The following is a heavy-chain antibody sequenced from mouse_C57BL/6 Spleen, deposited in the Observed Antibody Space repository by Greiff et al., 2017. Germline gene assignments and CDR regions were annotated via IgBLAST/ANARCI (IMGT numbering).Heavy chain of an antibody. Sequence: VQLQQSGAELAKPGASVKLSCKASGYTFTSYWMNWVKQRPGQGLEWIGYINPSSGYTKYNQKFKDKATLTADTSSSTAYMQLSSPTYEDSAVYYCTRDGDCDAWFGYWGQGTLVTFAA. CDR1: GYTFTSYW. CDR2: INPSSGYT. CDR3: TRDGDCDAWFGY. V-gene: IGHV1-7*01. J-gene: IGHJ3*01.